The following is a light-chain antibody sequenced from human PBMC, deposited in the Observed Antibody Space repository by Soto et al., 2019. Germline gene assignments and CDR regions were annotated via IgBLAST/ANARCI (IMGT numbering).Light chain of an antibody. CDR2: GAS. V-gene: IGKV3D-15*01. CDR3: QQYNYGTGT. Sequence: EIVMTQSPATLSVSPGERATLSCRASQSVSSNLAWYQKKPGQAPRLLISGASTRATGIPARFSGSGSGTVFLLTSSSLQSEDFAFYCCQQYNYGTGTFGPGTKVDIK. CDR1: QSVSSN. J-gene: IGKJ3*01.